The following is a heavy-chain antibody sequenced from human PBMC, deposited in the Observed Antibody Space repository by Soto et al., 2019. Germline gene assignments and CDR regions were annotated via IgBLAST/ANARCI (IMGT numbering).Heavy chain of an antibody. CDR2: ISYDGSNK. V-gene: IGHV3-30-3*01. CDR3: ARGGSYYFDY. J-gene: IGHJ4*02. Sequence: VQLLESGGGLVGPGGSLRLSCAASGFTFSSYAMHWVRQAPGKGLEWVAVISYDGSNKYYADSVKGRFTISRDNSKNTLYLQMNSLRAEDTAVYYCARGGSYYFDYWGQGTLVTVSS. CDR1: GFTFSSYA. D-gene: IGHD1-26*01.